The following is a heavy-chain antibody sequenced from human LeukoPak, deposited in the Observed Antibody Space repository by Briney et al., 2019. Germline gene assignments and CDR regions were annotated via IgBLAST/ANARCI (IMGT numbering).Heavy chain of an antibody. J-gene: IGHJ1*01. CDR2: IYYSGST. D-gene: IGHD3-22*01. CDR1: GGSISSSSYY. CDR3: ARRPTYYYDSSGYYSGYFQH. V-gene: IGHV4-39*01. Sequence: TSQTLSLTCTVSGGSISSSSYYWGWIRQPPGKGLEWIGSIYYSGSTYYNPSLKSRVTISVDTSKNQFSLKLSSVTAADTAVYYCARRPTYYYDSSGYYSGYFQHWGQGTLVTVSS.